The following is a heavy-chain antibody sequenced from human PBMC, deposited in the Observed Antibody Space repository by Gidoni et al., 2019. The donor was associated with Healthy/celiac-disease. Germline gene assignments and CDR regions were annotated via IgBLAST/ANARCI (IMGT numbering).Heavy chain of an antibody. Sequence: QLQLQESGPGLVKPSETLSLTCTVSGGSISSSSYYWGWIRQPPGKGLEWIGSIYYSGSTFYNPSLKSRVTISVDTSKNQFSLKLSSVTAADTAVYYCATLVGAGVDYWGQGTLVTVSS. CDR1: GGSISSSSYY. V-gene: IGHV4-39*01. J-gene: IGHJ4*02. CDR2: IYYSGST. D-gene: IGHD1-26*01. CDR3: ATLVGAGVDY.